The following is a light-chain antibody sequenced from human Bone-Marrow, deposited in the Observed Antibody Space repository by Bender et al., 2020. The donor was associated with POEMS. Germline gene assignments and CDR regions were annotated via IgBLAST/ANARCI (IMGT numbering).Light chain of an antibody. CDR2: DVS. CDR1: SSDVGNYNY. CDR3: CSHVRGTSVVV. Sequence: QSALTQPRSVSGSPGQSVTISCTGASSDVGNYNYVSWYQQHPGKAPKLMIYDVSKRPSGVPDRFSGSKSGNTVSLTISGLQVEDEADYFCCSHVRGTSVVVFGGGTKLTVL. J-gene: IGLJ2*01. V-gene: IGLV2-11*01.